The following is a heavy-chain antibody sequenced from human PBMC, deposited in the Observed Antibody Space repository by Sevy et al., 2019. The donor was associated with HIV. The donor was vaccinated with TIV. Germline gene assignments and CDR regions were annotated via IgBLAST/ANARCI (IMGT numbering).Heavy chain of an antibody. CDR3: AGGRYDSSGSFDAFDI. J-gene: IGHJ3*02. V-gene: IGHV3-48*03. CDR1: GFTFSSYE. CDR2: ISSSGSTI. Sequence: GGSLRLSCAASGFTFSSYEMNWVRQAPGKGLEWVSYISSSGSTIYYADSVKGRFTISRDNAKNSLYLQMNSLRAEDTALYYCAGGRYDSSGSFDAFDIWGQGTMVTVSS. D-gene: IGHD3-22*01.